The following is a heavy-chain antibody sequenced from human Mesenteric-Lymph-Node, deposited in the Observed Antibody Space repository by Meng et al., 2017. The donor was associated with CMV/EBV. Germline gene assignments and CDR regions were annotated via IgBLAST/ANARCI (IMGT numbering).Heavy chain of an antibody. CDR1: GFTFSDYS. V-gene: IGHV3-69-1*01. D-gene: IGHD3-3*01. CDR3: ARGVGSHDFWSGYSDHYSLDV. J-gene: IGHJ6*02. Sequence: GGSLRLSYIASGFTFSDYSMNWVRQAPGKGLEWVSSISSSAYIYYADSVRGRSTISRDNAKNSLYLQMNSLRVEDTAVYYCARGVGSHDFWSGYSDHYSLDVWGQGTTVTVSS. CDR2: ISSSAYI.